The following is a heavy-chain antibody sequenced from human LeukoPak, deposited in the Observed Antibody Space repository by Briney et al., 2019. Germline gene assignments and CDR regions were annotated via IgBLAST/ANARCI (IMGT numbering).Heavy chain of an antibody. D-gene: IGHD3-22*01. J-gene: IGHJ5*02. Sequence: GGSLRLSCAASGFTVSSNYMSWVRQAPGKGLEWVSVIYSGGSTYYADSVKGRFTISRHNSKNTLYLQMNSLRAEDTAVYYCARDGLSGYRHGGSSWGQGTLVTASS. CDR2: IYSGGST. CDR3: ARDGLSGYRHGGSS. CDR1: GFTVSSNY. V-gene: IGHV3-53*04.